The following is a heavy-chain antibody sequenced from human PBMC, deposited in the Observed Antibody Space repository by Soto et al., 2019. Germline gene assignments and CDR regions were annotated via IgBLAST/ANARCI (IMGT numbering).Heavy chain of an antibody. Sequence: PSEALSRTCILSDHSISGTIYYWCWIRQTPGKGMEWIGSSYDSGSTYYNPSLKSRVTMSVDTSKNHCSRKLTSVTAADTAVYCCACPGGSGGFYIDFWGQGSQVAVS. D-gene: IGHD6-25*01. CDR3: ACPGGSGGFYIDF. V-gene: IGHV4-39*02. CDR1: DHSISGTIYY. CDR2: SYDSGST. J-gene: IGHJ4*02.